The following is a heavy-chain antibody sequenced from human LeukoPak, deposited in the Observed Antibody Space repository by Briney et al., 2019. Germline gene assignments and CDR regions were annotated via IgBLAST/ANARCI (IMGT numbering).Heavy chain of an antibody. CDR2: ISYDGSNK. Sequence: GGSLRLSCVASEFTFSSYDMHWVRQAPGKGLEWVAVISYDGSNKDYADSVKGRFTISRDNTKNTLFLQMNSLRAEDTAVYYCAKEVRGDAFDIWGQGTMVTGSS. V-gene: IGHV3-30*18. CDR1: EFTFSSYD. D-gene: IGHD3-16*01. J-gene: IGHJ3*02. CDR3: AKEVRGDAFDI.